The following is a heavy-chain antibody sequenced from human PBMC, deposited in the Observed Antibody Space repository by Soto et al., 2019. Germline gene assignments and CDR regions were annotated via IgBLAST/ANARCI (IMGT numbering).Heavy chain of an antibody. J-gene: IGHJ4*02. CDR3: ASNYYGSGSYYNIG. Sequence: RRLSCAASGFTFSSYGMHWVRQAPGKGLEGVAVIWYDGSNKYYADSVKGRFTISRDNSKNTLYLQMNSLRAEDTAVYYCASNYYGSGSYYNIGWGQGTLVTVSS. CDR2: IWYDGSNK. D-gene: IGHD3-10*01. CDR1: GFTFSSYG. V-gene: IGHV3-33*01.